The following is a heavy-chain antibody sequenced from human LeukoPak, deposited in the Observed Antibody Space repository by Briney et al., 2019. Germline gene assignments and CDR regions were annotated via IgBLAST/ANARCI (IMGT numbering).Heavy chain of an antibody. J-gene: IGHJ6*03. CDR2: ISSSSSYI. V-gene: IGHV3-21*04. Sequence: GGSLRLSCAASGFTFSSYSMNWVRQAPGKGLEWVSSISSSSSYIYYADSVKGRFTISRDNAKNSLYLQMNSLRAEDTAVYYCAKAKSTMVRGVIGDYYYYYYMDVWGKGTTVTISS. D-gene: IGHD3-10*01. CDR1: GFTFSSYS. CDR3: AKAKSTMVRGVIGDYYYYYYMDV.